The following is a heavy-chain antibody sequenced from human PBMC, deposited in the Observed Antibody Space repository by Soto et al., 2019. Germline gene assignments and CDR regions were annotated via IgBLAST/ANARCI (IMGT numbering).Heavy chain of an antibody. J-gene: IGHJ4*02. Sequence: QVQLQESGPGLVRPSETLSLTCTVSGGSISNYYWSWIRQPPGKGLEGIAYMYYSGSTNYNPSLKSRVTTSVDTSKNQFSLRLSSVTAADTAVYYCARRTTGGSGQIDYWGQGTLVTVSS. CDR2: MYYSGST. CDR3: ARRTTGGSGQIDY. V-gene: IGHV4-59*01. D-gene: IGHD3-3*01. CDR1: GGSISNYY.